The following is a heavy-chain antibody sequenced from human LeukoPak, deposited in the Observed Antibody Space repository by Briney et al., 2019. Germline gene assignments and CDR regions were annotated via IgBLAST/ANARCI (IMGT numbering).Heavy chain of an antibody. Sequence: GGSLRLSCAASEFTFSSYAISWVRQAPGQGLEWMGGIIPIFGTANYAQKFQGRVTITADESTSTAYMELSSLRSEDTAVYYCARPGGYCSSTSCGGWFDPWGQGTLVTVSS. J-gene: IGHJ5*02. V-gene: IGHV1-69*01. CDR2: IIPIFGTA. D-gene: IGHD2-2*01. CDR1: EFTFSSYA. CDR3: ARPGGYCSSTSCGGWFDP.